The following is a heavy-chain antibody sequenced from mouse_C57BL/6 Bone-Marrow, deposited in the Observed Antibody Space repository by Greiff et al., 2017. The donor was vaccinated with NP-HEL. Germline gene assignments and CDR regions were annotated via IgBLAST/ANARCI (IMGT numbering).Heavy chain of an antibody. J-gene: IGHJ3*01. D-gene: IGHD2-1*01. CDR1: GYTFTSYG. CDR2: IYPRSGNT. CDR3: AREGGYGNYGFAY. V-gene: IGHV1-81*01. Sequence: VQLQQSGAELARPGASVKLSCKASGYTFTSYGISWVKQRTGQGLEWIGEIYPRSGNTYYNEKFKGKATLTADKSSSIAYMEFRSLTSEDSAVYFMAREGGYGNYGFAYWGQGTLVTVSA.